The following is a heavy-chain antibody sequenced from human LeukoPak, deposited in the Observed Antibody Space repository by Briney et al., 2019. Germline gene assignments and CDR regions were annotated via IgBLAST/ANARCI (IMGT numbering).Heavy chain of an antibody. D-gene: IGHD3-10*01. CDR3: ARHGFYGSGSYHYLDY. V-gene: IGHV4-39*01. CDR2: IYYSGST. J-gene: IGHJ4*02. CDR1: GGSISSSSYY. Sequence: PSETLSLTCTVSGGSISSSSYYWGWIRQPPGKGLEWIGSIYYSGSTYYNPSLKSRDTISVDTSRNQFALKLSSVTAADTAVYYCARHGFYGSGSYHYLDYWGQGTQVTVS.